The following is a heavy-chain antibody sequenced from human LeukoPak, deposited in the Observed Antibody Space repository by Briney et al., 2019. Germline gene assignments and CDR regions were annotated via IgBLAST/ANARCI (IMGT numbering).Heavy chain of an antibody. J-gene: IGHJ3*02. D-gene: IGHD3-22*01. CDR1: GFTFSSYG. Sequence: QPGRSLRLSCAASGFTFSSYGMHWVRQAPGKRLEWVAVISYDGSNKYYADSVKGRFTISRDNSKNTLYLQMNSLRAEDTAVYYCARWGYYDSSGPDAFDIWGQGTMVTVSS. CDR3: ARWGYYDSSGPDAFDI. V-gene: IGHV3-30*03. CDR2: ISYDGSNK.